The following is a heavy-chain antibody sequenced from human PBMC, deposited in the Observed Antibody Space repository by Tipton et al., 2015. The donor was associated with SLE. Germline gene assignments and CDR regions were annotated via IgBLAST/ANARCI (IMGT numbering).Heavy chain of an antibody. D-gene: IGHD3-22*01. V-gene: IGHV3-66*01. CDR1: GFSVNNNY. CDR2: IYSGGNT. CDR3: ANDYYHSSGPVGH. J-gene: IGHJ4*02. Sequence: SLRLSCAASGFSVNNNYMGWVRQAPGKGLEWASLIYSGGNTFYADSVKGRFTISRDNSKNTLLLQMSSLRAEDTAVYYCANDYYHSSGPVGHWGQGTLVTVSS.